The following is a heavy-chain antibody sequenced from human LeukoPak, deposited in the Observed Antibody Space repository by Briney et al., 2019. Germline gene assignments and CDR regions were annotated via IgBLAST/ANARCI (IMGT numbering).Heavy chain of an antibody. J-gene: IGHJ5*02. CDR3: ARLLAYTVPSP. Sequence: GASVKVSCKASGGTFSSYAISWVRQAPGQGLEWMGRIIPIFGTANYAQKFQGRVTMTRNTSISTAYMELSSLRSEDTAVYYCARLLAYTVPSPWGQGTLVTVSS. D-gene: IGHD2-2*02. CDR2: IIPIFGTA. CDR1: GGTFSSYA. V-gene: IGHV1-69*05.